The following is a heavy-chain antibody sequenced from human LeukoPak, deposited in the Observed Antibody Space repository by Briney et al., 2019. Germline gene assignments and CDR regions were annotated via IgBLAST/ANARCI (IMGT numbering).Heavy chain of an antibody. V-gene: IGHV1-69*13. J-gene: IGHJ6*02. CDR1: GGTFSSYA. Sequence: ASVSVSCKASGGTFSSYAISWVRQAPGHGLEWMGGIIPIFGTANYAQTFQGRVTITADESTSTAYMELSSLRSEDTAVYYCAGPGVELLTSYYYYGMDVWGQGTTVTVSS. D-gene: IGHD1-26*01. CDR2: IIPIFGTA. CDR3: AGPGVELLTSYYYYGMDV.